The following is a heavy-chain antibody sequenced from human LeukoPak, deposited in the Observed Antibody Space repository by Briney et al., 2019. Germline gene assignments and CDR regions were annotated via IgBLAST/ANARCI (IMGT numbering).Heavy chain of an antibody. CDR3: ARDNRFASGWPDVY. Sequence: PGGSLILSCAASGFTFSSYSMNWVRQAPGKGLEWVSSISSSSSYIYYADSVKGRFTISRDNAKNSLYLQMNSLRAEDTAVYYCARDNRFASGWPDVYWGQGTLVTVSS. V-gene: IGHV3-21*01. J-gene: IGHJ4*02. CDR2: ISSSSSYI. D-gene: IGHD6-19*01. CDR1: GFTFSSYS.